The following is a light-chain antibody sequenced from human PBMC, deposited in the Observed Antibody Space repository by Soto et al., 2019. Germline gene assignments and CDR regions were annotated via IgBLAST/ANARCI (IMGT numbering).Light chain of an antibody. J-gene: IGLJ1*01. Sequence: QSALTQPASVSGSPGQSITISCTGTSSDIGAYNYVSWYRHHPGKAPKLMIYDVRNRPSGVSNRFSGSKSGNTASLTISGLQPEDEADYYCSSFTSSSTDVFGTGTKVTV. CDR2: DVR. CDR1: SSDIGAYNY. CDR3: SSFTSSSTDV. V-gene: IGLV2-14*03.